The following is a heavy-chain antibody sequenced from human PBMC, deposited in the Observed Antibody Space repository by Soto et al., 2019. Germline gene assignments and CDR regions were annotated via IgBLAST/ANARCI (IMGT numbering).Heavy chain of an antibody. CDR1: GYTFTGYY. D-gene: IGHD3-22*01. Sequence: ASVKVSCKASGYTFTGYYMHWVRQARGQGLEWMGWINPNSGGTNYAQKFQGRVTMTRDTSISTAYMELSRLRSDDTAVYYCARMNYYDSSGPPGFDYWGQGTLVTVSS. CDR2: INPNSGGT. V-gene: IGHV1-2*02. CDR3: ARMNYYDSSGPPGFDY. J-gene: IGHJ4*02.